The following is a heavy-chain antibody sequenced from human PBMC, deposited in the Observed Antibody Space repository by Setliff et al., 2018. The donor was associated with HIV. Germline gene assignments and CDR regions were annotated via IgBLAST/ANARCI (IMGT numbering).Heavy chain of an antibody. J-gene: IGHJ5*01. CDR1: GDSISSGGYY. D-gene: IGHD3-16*01. Sequence: LSLTCTVSGDSISSGGYYWSWIRQPAGQGLEWIGRFYTSGSTNYNPSLKSRVTMSVDTSKNQFSLKLSSVTAADTAVYFSARGGAASADFDSWGQGALVTVSS. CDR3: ARGGAASADFDS. CDR2: FYTSGST. V-gene: IGHV4-61*02.